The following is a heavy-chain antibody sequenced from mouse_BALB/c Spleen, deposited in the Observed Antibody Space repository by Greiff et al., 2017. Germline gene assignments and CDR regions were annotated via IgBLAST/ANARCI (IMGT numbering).Heavy chain of an antibody. CDR2: ISSGGSYT. J-gene: IGHJ3*01. V-gene: IGHV5-6*02. D-gene: IGHD2-12*01. CDR1: GFTFSSYG. Sequence: EVKLVESGGDLVKPGGSLKLSCAASGFTFSSYGMSWVRQTPDKRLEWVATISSGGSYTYYTESVKGRFTISIDNAKNTLYLQMSSLKSEDTAMYYCARRGNTTGFAYWGQGTLVTVSA. CDR3: ARRGNTTGFAY.